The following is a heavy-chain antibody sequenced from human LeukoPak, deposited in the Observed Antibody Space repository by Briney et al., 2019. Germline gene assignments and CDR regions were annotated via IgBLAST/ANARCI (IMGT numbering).Heavy chain of an antibody. CDR3: AREKGGILWFGELL. D-gene: IGHD3-10*01. J-gene: IGHJ4*02. CDR1: GFTFSDYY. CDR2: ISSSGSII. V-gene: IGHV3-11*04. Sequence: GGSLRLSCAASGFTFSDYYMSWIRQAPGKGLEWVSYISSSGSIIYYAHSVKGRFTISRDNAKNSLYLQMDRLRVDDTAVYYCAREKGGILWFGELLGGQGTLVTVSS.